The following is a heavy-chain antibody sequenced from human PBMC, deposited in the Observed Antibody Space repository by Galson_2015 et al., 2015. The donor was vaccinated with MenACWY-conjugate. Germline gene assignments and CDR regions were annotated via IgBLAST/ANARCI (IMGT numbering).Heavy chain of an antibody. V-gene: IGHV3-21*01. Sequence: SLRLSCAASGFTFSSYSMNWVRQAPGKGLEWVSSISSSSSYIYYADSVKGRFTISRDNAKNSLYLQMNSLRAEDTAVYYCAGRGLGELSLYYFDYWGQGTLVTVSS. CDR1: GFTFSSYS. D-gene: IGHD3-16*02. J-gene: IGHJ4*02. CDR3: AGRGLGELSLYYFDY. CDR2: ISSSSSYI.